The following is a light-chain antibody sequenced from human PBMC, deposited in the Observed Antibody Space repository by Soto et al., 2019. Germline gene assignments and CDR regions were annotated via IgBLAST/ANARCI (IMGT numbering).Light chain of an antibody. Sequence: EIVLTQSPGTLSLSPGERATLSCRASQSVSSSYLAWYQQKPGQAPRLLIYGASSRATAIPDRFSGSGSGTDFTLTISRLEPEDFAVYYCQHYGTSRWTFGQGTKVEIK. CDR3: QHYGTSRWT. V-gene: IGKV3-20*01. J-gene: IGKJ1*01. CDR2: GAS. CDR1: QSVSSSY.